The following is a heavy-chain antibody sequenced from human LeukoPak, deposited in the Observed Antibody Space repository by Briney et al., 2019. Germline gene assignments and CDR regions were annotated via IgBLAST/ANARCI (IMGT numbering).Heavy chain of an antibody. J-gene: IGHJ4*01. CDR3: AGGPGFLIDC. D-gene: IGHD3-3*01. CDR1: GFTFSSYS. Sequence: GGSLRLSCAASGFTFSSYSMNWVRRAPGKGLEWIANINQNGNEKNYLDSMKGRLTISRDNANNLVFLQMNSLRIEDTAVYYCAGGPGFLIDCWGHGTLVTVSP. V-gene: IGHV3-7*01. CDR2: INQNGNEK.